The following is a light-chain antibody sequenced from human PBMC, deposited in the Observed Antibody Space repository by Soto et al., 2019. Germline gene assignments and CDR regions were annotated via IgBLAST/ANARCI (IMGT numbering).Light chain of an antibody. Sequence: DIQMTQSPSTLSASVGDRVTITCRASQSISSWLAWYQQKPGKAPKLLIYAASTLQSGVPSRFSGSGSGTDFTLTISCLQSEDFATYYCQQLRMYPSTFGGGTKVDIK. CDR3: QQLRMYPST. J-gene: IGKJ4*01. CDR1: QSISSW. V-gene: IGKV1-5*01. CDR2: AAS.